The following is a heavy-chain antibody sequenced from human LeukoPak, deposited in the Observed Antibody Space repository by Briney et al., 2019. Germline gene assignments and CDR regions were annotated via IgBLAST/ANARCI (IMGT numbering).Heavy chain of an antibody. J-gene: IGHJ4*02. CDR1: GFTFSNYW. CDR3: AKAPNEWSLYDSSGGFDY. D-gene: IGHD3-22*01. Sequence: GGSLRLSCAASGFTFSNYWMSWVRQAPGKGLEWVAVISYDGSNKYYADSVKGRFTISRDNSKNMLYLQMNSLRAEDTAVYYCAKAPNEWSLYDSSGGFDYWGQGTLVTVSS. V-gene: IGHV3-30*18. CDR2: ISYDGSNK.